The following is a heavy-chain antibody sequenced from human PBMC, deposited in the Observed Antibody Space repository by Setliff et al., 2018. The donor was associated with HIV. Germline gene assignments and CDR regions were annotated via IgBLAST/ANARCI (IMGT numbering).Heavy chain of an antibody. CDR3: ARDYGDYASYHYYMDV. Sequence: GESLKISCAASGFTVSRTYMSWVRQAPGKGLEWVSVIYSGGRTHYADSVKGRFTVSRDNSKNTLFLQMNSLRPEDTAVYFCARDYGDYASYHYYMDVWGKGTTVTVSS. CDR1: GFTVSRTY. J-gene: IGHJ6*03. V-gene: IGHV3-66*02. CDR2: IYSGGRT. D-gene: IGHD4-17*01.